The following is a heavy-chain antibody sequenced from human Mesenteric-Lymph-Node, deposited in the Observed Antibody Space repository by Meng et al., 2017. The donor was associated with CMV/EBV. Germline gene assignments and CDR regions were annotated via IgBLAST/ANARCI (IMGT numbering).Heavy chain of an antibody. CDR2: HHVVGDT. V-gene: IGHV3-66*02. CDR3: ARDRSQKYCSGGTCYYF. J-gene: IGHJ4*02. D-gene: IGHD2-15*01. CDR1: GFSVKTNY. Sequence: GGSLRLSCAASGFSVKTNYMGWVRQAPGKGLEWVSVHHVVGDTYYADSVKGRFTISRDNSKNMLYLQMGSLRAEDMAVYYCARDRSQKYCSGGTCYYFWGQGTLVTVSS.